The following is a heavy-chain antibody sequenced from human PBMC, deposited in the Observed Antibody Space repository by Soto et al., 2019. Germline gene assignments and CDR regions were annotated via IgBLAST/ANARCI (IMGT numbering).Heavy chain of an antibody. CDR1: GGSFSGYY. D-gene: IGHD6-6*01. CDR2: INHSGST. J-gene: IGHJ4*02. CDR3: ARGGYSSSSGFYDY. Sequence: SETLSLTCAVYGGSFSGYYWSWIRQPPGKGLEWIGKINHSGSTNYNPSLKSRVTISEDTSKNQFSLKRSPVPAADTAVYYCARGGYSSSSGFYDYWGQGTLVTVSS. V-gene: IGHV4-34*01.